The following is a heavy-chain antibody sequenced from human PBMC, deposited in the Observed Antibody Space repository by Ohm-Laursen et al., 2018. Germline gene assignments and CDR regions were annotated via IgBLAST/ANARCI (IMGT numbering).Heavy chain of an antibody. Sequence: SLRLSCAASGFTLDDYAMHWVRQVPGKGLEWVSGIGWNSDNSGYADSVKGRFTISRDNGKKSLYLEMNSLRAEDTALYYCAKMVGAWDFFDYWGQGTLVTVSS. CDR3: AKMVGAWDFFDY. CDR1: GFTLDDYA. V-gene: IGHV3-9*01. CDR2: IGWNSDNS. J-gene: IGHJ4*02. D-gene: IGHD1-26*01.